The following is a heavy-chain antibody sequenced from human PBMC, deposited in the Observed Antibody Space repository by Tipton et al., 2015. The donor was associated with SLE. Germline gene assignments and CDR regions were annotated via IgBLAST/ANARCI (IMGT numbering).Heavy chain of an antibody. Sequence: TLSLTCAVYGGSFSGYYWSWIRQPPGKGLEWIGEINHSGSTNYNPSLKSRVTISVDTSKNQFSLKLSSATAADTAVYYCASILDDYNTNWFDPWGQGTLVTVSS. J-gene: IGHJ5*02. CDR2: INHSGST. D-gene: IGHD5-24*01. V-gene: IGHV4-34*01. CDR1: GGSFSGYY. CDR3: ASILDDYNTNWFDP.